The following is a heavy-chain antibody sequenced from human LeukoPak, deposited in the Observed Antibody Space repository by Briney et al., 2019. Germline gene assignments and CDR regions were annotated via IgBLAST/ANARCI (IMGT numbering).Heavy chain of an antibody. Sequence: PSGTLSLTCAVSGGSISSSNWWSWVRQPPGKGLEWIGRIFHSGTTDYKTSLKGRVTISVDKSENQFSLTLTSVTAADTAIYYCTREYGFMTTVFHAFDIWGQGTMVTVSS. J-gene: IGHJ3*02. CDR3: TREYGFMTTVFHAFDI. D-gene: IGHD4-17*01. CDR2: IFHSGTT. V-gene: IGHV4-4*02. CDR1: GGSISSSNW.